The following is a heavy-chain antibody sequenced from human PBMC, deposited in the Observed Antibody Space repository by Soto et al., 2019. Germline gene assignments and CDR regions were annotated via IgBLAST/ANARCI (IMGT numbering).Heavy chain of an antibody. Sequence: ASVKVSCKASGYTFTSYVIHWVRQAPGQRLEWMGWVNAGNGNTKYSQKFQGRVTITRDTSATTAYMELSSLRSEDTAVYYCARGYCSGGSCYLLFDYWGQGTLVTVSS. CDR2: VNAGNGNT. CDR1: GYTFTSYV. J-gene: IGHJ4*02. D-gene: IGHD2-15*01. CDR3: ARGYCSGGSCYLLFDY. V-gene: IGHV1-3*01.